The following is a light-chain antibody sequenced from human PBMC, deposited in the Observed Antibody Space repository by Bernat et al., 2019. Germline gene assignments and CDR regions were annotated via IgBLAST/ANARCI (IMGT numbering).Light chain of an antibody. Sequence: DIVMTQSPLSLPVTPGEPASISCRSSQSLLHRNGYNYLDWYLQKPGQSPQLLIYLGSNRASGVPDRFSGSESGTDFTLKISRVEAEDVGVSYCMQALQTPPTFGQGTKLEIK. CDR2: LGS. CDR3: MQALQTPPT. J-gene: IGKJ2*01. V-gene: IGKV2-28*01. CDR1: QSLLHRNGYNY.